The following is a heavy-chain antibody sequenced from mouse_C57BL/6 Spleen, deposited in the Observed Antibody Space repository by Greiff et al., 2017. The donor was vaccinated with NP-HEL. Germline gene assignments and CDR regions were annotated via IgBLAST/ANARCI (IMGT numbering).Heavy chain of an antibody. Sequence: QVQLKQPGAELVRPGSSVKLSCKASGYTFTSYWMHWVKQRPIQGLEWIGNIDPSDSETHYNQKFKDKATLTVDKSSSTAYMQLSSLTSEDSAVYYCARKGYGSSPFAYWGQGTLVTVSA. CDR2: IDPSDSET. CDR3: ARKGYGSSPFAY. D-gene: IGHD1-1*01. V-gene: IGHV1-52*01. J-gene: IGHJ3*01. CDR1: GYTFTSYW.